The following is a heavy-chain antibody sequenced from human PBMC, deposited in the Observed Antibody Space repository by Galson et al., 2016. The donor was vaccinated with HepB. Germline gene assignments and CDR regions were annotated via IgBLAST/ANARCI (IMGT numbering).Heavy chain of an antibody. Sequence: SLRLSCAASGFTFGTYTMHWVRQAPGKGLEWVALVSYNGSNKYYVDTVKGRFTISRDNSKNTLYLQMNSLRVEDTAIYYRSRGAPGGWFDPWGQGTLVTVSS. J-gene: IGHJ5*02. CDR1: GFTFGTYT. CDR3: SRGAPGGWFDP. CDR2: VSYNGSNK. V-gene: IGHV3-30*04. D-gene: IGHD3-10*01.